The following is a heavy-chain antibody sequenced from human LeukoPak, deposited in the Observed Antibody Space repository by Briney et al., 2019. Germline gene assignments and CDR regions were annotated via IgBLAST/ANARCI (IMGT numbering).Heavy chain of an antibody. J-gene: IGHJ6*03. CDR1: GFTFSTYA. CDR2: ISGSGAKT. CDR3: AKAQKRITIFGVVSRDHCYYYYMDV. D-gene: IGHD3-3*01. V-gene: IGHV3-23*01. Sequence: GGSLRLSCAASGFTFSTYAMNWVRQAPGKGLEWVSAISGSGAKTYYADFVKGRFTISRDNSKNTLYLQMNSLRAEDTAVYYCAKAQKRITIFGVVSRDHCYYYYMDVWGKGTTVTVSS.